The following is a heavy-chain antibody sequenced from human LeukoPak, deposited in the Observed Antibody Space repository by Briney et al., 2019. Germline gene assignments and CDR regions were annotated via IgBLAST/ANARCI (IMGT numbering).Heavy chain of an antibody. J-gene: IGHJ6*02. CDR2: IYPGDSDT. V-gene: IGHV5-51*01. D-gene: IGHD3-3*01. Sequence: GESLKISCKGSGYSFTSYWIGWVRQMPGKGLEWMGIIYPGDSDTRYSPSFQGQVTISADKSISTAYLQWSSLKASDTAMYYCARSTRFLEWLSPNYYYGMDVWGQGTTVTVSS. CDR1: GYSFTSYW. CDR3: ARSTRFLEWLSPNYYYGMDV.